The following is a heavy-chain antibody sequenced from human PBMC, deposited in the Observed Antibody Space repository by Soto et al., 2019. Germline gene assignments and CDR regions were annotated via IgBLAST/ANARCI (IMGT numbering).Heavy chain of an antibody. D-gene: IGHD5-12*01. CDR2: INPNSGAT. CDR1: GYTFTDYY. Sequence: QVQLVSSGAEVKKPGASVKVSCRASGYTFTDYYIHWVRQAPGQGRQWVGWINPNSGATEYAQKFQGRVTMTRDPSISTVYMEVTRLRSDDTALYFCARAAPLRYSGYALDHWGQGTRVTVST. CDR3: ARAAPLRYSGYALDH. V-gene: IGHV1-2*02. J-gene: IGHJ4*02.